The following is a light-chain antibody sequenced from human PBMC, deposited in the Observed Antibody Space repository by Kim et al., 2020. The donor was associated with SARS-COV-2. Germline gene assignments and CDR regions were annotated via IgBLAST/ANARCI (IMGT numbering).Light chain of an antibody. V-gene: IGKV1-12*01. CDR1: QDISDR. J-gene: IGKJ1*01. Sequence: DIQLTQSPSSVSASVGDTVTITCRASQDISDRLGWFQQRPGKAPNLLVYRATDLETGVPSRFSGSGSGTDFALTINNLQPEDFATYYCLQVRDFPRTFGQGTKVDIK. CDR3: LQVRDFPRT. CDR2: RAT.